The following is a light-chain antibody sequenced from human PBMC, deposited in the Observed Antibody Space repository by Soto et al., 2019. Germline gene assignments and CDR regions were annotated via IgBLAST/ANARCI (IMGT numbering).Light chain of an antibody. J-gene: IGKJ1*01. CDR3: QQYGNSRGT. Sequence: IVFTQSPGTLSLYPGERATLSCRASQSVSSSYLAWYQQKPGQAPRLLIYNASSRATGIPDRFSGSGSGTDFTLTISRLEPEDFAVYYCQQYGNSRGTFGQGTKVDI. CDR1: QSVSSSY. CDR2: NAS. V-gene: IGKV3-20*01.